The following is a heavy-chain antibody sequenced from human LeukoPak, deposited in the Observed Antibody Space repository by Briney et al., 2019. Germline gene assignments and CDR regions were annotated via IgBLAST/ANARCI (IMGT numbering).Heavy chain of an antibody. CDR3: ARDRGGLQYPYYFDN. Sequence: ASVKVSCKASGYTFTSYGVSWVRRAPGQGLEWMGWISAYNGNTNYAQKLQGRVTMTTDTFTSTAYMELRSLRSDDTAVYYCARDRGGLQYPYYFDNWGQGILVTVSS. V-gene: IGHV1-18*01. J-gene: IGHJ4*02. D-gene: IGHD4-11*01. CDR2: ISAYNGNT. CDR1: GYTFTSYG.